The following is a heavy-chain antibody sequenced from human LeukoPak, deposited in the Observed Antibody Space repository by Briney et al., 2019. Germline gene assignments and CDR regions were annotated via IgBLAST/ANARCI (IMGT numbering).Heavy chain of an antibody. V-gene: IGHV3-53*01. J-gene: IGHJ4*02. CDR2: IESGGRT. Sequence: GGSLRLSCAASGFTVSSTYMSWVRQAPGKGLEWVSVIESGGRTYYADSVKGRFTISRDSSKNTLYLQMNSLRAEDTAFYFCARENGHIYGYAFLDQWGQGTLVTVSS. CDR3: ARENGHIYGYAFLDQ. CDR1: GFTVSSTY. D-gene: IGHD5-18*01.